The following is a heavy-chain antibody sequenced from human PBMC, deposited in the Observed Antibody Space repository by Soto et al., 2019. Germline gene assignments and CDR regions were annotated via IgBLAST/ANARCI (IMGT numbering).Heavy chain of an antibody. V-gene: IGHV3-23*01. D-gene: IGHD2-8*01. Sequence: EVQLLESGGGLVQPGGSLRLSCAASGFTFSSYAMSWVRQAPGKGLEWVSAISGSGGSTYYADSVKGRFTISRDNSKNTLYLQMNSLRAEDTAVYYCAKGARMVYATSLSWFDPWGQGTLVTVSS. J-gene: IGHJ5*02. CDR3: AKGARMVYATSLSWFDP. CDR1: GFTFSSYA. CDR2: ISGSGGST.